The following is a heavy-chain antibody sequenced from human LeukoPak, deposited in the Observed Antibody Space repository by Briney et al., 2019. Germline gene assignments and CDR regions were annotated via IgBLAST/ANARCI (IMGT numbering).Heavy chain of an antibody. D-gene: IGHD2-8*01. V-gene: IGHV3-30-3*01. J-gene: IGHJ4*02. CDR2: ISYDGSNK. CDR3: ARGGGPPTNYFDY. Sequence: GGSLRLSCAASGFTFSSYAMHWVRQAPGKGLEWVAVISYDGSNKYYADPVRGRFTISRDHSKNTLYRHMNSLRAEDTAVYYCARGGGPPTNYFDYWGQGTLVTVSS. CDR1: GFTFSSYA.